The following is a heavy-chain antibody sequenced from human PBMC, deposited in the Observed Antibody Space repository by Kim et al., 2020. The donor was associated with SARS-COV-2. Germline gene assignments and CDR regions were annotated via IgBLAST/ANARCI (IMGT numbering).Heavy chain of an antibody. CDR3: ASSAAADYYFDY. Sequence: SVKVSCKASGGTFSSYAISWVRQAPGQGLEWMGGIIPIFGTANYAQKFQGRVTITADESTSTAYMELSSLRSEDTAVYYCASSAAADYYFDYWGQGTLVTVSS. D-gene: IGHD6-13*01. CDR2: IIPIFGTA. CDR1: GGTFSSYA. J-gene: IGHJ4*02. V-gene: IGHV1-69*13.